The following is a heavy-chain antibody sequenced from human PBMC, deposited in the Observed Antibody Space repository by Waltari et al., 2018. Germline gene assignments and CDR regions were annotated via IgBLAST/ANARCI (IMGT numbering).Heavy chain of an antibody. CDR1: GFTFSGYS. D-gene: IGHD5-18*01. Sequence: EVQLVESGGGLVQPGGSLRLACAASGFTFSGYSLNWVRQAPGKGPEWISYINSGSTTISYADSVRGRFTISRDNAKSFLYLDLFSLRAEDTAVYYCVRDPYHDPRGYPGYWGQGTLVIVSS. CDR2: INSGSTTI. V-gene: IGHV3-48*01. J-gene: IGHJ4*02. CDR3: VRDPYHDPRGYPGY.